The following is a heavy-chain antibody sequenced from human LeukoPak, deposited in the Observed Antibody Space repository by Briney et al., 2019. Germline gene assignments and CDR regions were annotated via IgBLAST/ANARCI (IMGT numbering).Heavy chain of an antibody. J-gene: IGHJ4*02. CDR1: GYTLTELS. D-gene: IGHD3-10*01. CDR2: FDPEDGET. CDR3: ASGGYGSGSYGPYYFDY. V-gene: IGHV1-24*01. Sequence: ASVKVSCKVSGYTLTELSMHWVRQAPGKGLEWMGGFDPEDGETIYAQKFQGRVTMTTDTSTSTAYMELRSLRSDDTAVYYCASGGYGSGSYGPYYFDYWGQGTLVTVSS.